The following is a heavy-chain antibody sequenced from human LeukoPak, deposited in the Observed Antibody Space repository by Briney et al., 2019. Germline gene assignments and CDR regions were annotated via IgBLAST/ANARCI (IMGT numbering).Heavy chain of an antibody. J-gene: IGHJ4*02. CDR3: AAGTLTTATIARTALDY. Sequence: SVKVSCKASGFTFTSSAVQWVRQARGQRLEWIGWIVVGSGSTNYAQKFQERVTITRDMSTSTAHMELSSLRSEDTAVYYCAAGTLTTATIARTALDYWGQGTLVTVSS. CDR2: IVVGSGST. D-gene: IGHD4-11*01. CDR1: GFTFTSSA. V-gene: IGHV1-58*01.